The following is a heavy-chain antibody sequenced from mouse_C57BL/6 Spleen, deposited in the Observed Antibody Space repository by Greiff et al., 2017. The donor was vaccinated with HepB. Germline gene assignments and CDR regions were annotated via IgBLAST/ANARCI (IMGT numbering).Heavy chain of an antibody. Sequence: QVQLQQSGAELVRPGTSVKVSCKASGYAFTNYLIEWVKQRPGQGLEWIGVINPGSGGTNYNEKFKGKATLTADKSSSTAYMQLSSLTSADSAVYFCARDYGSIHWYFDVWGTGTTVTVSS. J-gene: IGHJ1*03. V-gene: IGHV1-54*01. CDR3: ARDYGSIHWYFDV. D-gene: IGHD1-1*01. CDR1: GYAFTNYL. CDR2: INPGSGGT.